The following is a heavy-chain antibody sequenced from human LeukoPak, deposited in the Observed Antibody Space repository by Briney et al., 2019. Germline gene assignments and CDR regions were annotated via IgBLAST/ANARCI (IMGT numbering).Heavy chain of an antibody. CDR2: IYHSGST. Sequence: SETLSLTCAVSGYSISSGYYWGWIRQPPGKGLEWIGSIYHSGSTYYNPSLKSRVTISVDTSKNQFSLKLSSVTAADTAVYYRAREEGRPYPRNWGQETLVTVSS. CDR3: AREEGRPYPRN. J-gene: IGHJ4*02. CDR1: GYSISSGYY. V-gene: IGHV4-38-2*02. D-gene: IGHD3-10*01.